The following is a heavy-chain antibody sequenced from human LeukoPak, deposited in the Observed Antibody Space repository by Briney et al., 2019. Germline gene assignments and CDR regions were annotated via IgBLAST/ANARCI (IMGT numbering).Heavy chain of an antibody. D-gene: IGHD6-19*01. J-gene: IGHJ4*02. V-gene: IGHV4-39*01. Sequence: PSETLSLTCTVSGGSISSSSYYWGWIRQPPGKGLEWIGSIYYSGSTYYNPSFKSRVTISVDTSKNQFSLKLSSVTAADTAVYYCARHSGWYLDYWGQGTLVTVSS. CDR2: IYYSGST. CDR1: GGSISSSSYY. CDR3: ARHSGWYLDY.